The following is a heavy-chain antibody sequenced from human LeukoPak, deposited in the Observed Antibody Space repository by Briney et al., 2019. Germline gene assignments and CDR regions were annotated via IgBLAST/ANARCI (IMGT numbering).Heavy chain of an antibody. CDR2: ISRSSSYI. D-gene: IGHD3-9*01. CDR3: ARDYQVYYDILTGPRYFDY. J-gene: IGHJ4*02. CDR1: GFTFSSYS. V-gene: IGHV3-21*01. Sequence: GGSLRLSCAASGFTFSSYSMNWVRQAPGKGLEWVSSISRSSSYIYYADSVKGRFTISRDNAKNSLYLQMNSPRAEDTAVYYCARDYQVYYDILTGPRYFDYWGQGTLVTVSS.